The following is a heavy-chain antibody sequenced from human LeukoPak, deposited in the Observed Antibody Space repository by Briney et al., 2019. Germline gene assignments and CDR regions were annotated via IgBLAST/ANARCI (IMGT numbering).Heavy chain of an antibody. J-gene: IGHJ4*02. CDR1: GFTVSSNY. V-gene: IGHV3-53*01. CDR3: ASLGILLWFGESRDY. Sequence: PGGSLRLSCAASGFTVSSNYVSWVRQAPGKGLEWVSVIYSGGSTYYADSVKGRFTISRDNSKNTLYLQMNSLRAEDTAVYYCASLGILLWFGESRDYWGQGTLVTVSS. D-gene: IGHD3-10*01. CDR2: IYSGGST.